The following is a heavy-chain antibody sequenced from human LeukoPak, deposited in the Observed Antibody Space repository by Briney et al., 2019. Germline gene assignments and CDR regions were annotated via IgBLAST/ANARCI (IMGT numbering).Heavy chain of an antibody. CDR2: IYYSGST. D-gene: IGHD6-19*01. V-gene: IGHV4-59*08. J-gene: IGHJ4*02. Sequence: PSETLSLTCTVSGGSISSYYWSWIRQPPGKGLEWIGYIYYSGSTNYNPSLKSRVTISVDTSKNQFSLKLSSVTAADTAVYYCARRVVGTLPGGHSSGWDRFDYWGQGTLVTVSS. CDR3: ARRVVGTLPGGHSSGWDRFDY. CDR1: GGSISSYY.